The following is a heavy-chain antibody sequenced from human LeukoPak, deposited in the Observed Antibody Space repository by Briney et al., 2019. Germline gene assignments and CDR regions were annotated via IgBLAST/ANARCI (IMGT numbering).Heavy chain of an antibody. J-gene: IGHJ3*02. CDR2: IKPDGSEK. D-gene: IGHD4-17*01. CDR1: GFTFSSYW. CDR3: ARGDFNDYGDYVDAFEI. V-gene: IGHV3-7*01. Sequence: GGSLRLSCAASGFTFSSYWMSWVRQAPGKGLEWVANIKPDGSEKYCVDSVKGRFTISRDNARKSLYLQMNSLRAEDTAVYYCARGDFNDYGDYVDAFEIWGQGTMVTVSA.